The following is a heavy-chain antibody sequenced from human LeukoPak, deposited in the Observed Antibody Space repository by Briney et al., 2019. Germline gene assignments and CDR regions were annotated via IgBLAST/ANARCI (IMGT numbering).Heavy chain of an antibody. CDR2: ISAYNGNT. V-gene: IGHV1-18*01. CDR1: GYTFTSYG. J-gene: IGHJ3*02. CDR3: AKAPVATIIDAFDI. Sequence: GASVKVSCKASGYTFTSYGISWVRQAPGQGLEWMGWISAYNGNTNYAQKFQGRVTITADESTSTAYMELSSLRAEDTALYYCAKAPVATIIDAFDIWGQGTMVTVSS. D-gene: IGHD5-12*01.